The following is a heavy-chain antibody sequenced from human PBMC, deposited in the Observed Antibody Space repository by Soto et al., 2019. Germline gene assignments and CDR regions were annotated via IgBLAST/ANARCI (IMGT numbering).Heavy chain of an antibody. J-gene: IGHJ4*02. D-gene: IGHD3-16*02. CDR3: ATVMDCDYVWGGYRSGVGD. Sequence: ASVKVSCKAAGYTFTSYDINWVRQASGQGLEWMGWMNPNNGHTASPQKFQGRVTMTRNKSISTAYMELTSLRSEDTAVYYCATVMDCDYVWGGYRSGVGDWGQGTLVTVSS. V-gene: IGHV1-8*01. CDR2: MNPNNGHT. CDR1: GYTFTSYD.